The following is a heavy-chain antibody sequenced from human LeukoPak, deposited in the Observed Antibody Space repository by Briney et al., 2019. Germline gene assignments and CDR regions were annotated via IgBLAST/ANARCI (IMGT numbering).Heavy chain of an antibody. CDR1: GFTFSSYA. Sequence: GGSLRLSCAASGFTFSSYAMSWVRQAPGKGLEWVSAISGSGGSTYYADSVKGRFTISRDNSKNTLYLQMNSLRAEDTAVYYCAKDRLDYGDYVGYFDYWGQGTLVTVSS. J-gene: IGHJ4*02. D-gene: IGHD4-17*01. CDR3: AKDRLDYGDYVGYFDY. CDR2: ISGSGGST. V-gene: IGHV3-23*01.